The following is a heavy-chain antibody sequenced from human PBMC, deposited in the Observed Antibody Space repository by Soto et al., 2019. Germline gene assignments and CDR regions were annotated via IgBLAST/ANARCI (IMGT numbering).Heavy chain of an antibody. Sequence: HPGGSLRLSCAASGFTFSTYTMTWVRQAPGKGLERVSSVVGSGESTYYADSVKGRFTISRDNSKNTLYVQMNSLRAEDTAIYYCARVGMNYYDSGGERSYGMDVWGQGTTVTVSS. V-gene: IGHV3-23*01. CDR1: GFTFSTYT. CDR3: ARVGMNYYDSGGERSYGMDV. J-gene: IGHJ6*02. D-gene: IGHD3-22*01. CDR2: VVGSGEST.